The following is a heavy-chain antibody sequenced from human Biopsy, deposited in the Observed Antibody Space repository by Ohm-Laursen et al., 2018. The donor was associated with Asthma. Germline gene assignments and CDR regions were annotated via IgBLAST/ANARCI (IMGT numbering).Heavy chain of an antibody. J-gene: IGHJ1*01. Sequence: SLRLSCAASGFRFSDYGMHWVRQAPGKGLEWVASVSSSGGARDYADSVKGRFTISRDNAKNSLYLQMNSLRAEDTAVYYCARTFHFWSPYHAEHYQLWGQGTLVTVSS. CDR2: VSSSGGAR. V-gene: IGHV3-21*06. CDR1: GFRFSDYG. CDR3: ARTFHFWSPYHAEHYQL. D-gene: IGHD3-3*02.